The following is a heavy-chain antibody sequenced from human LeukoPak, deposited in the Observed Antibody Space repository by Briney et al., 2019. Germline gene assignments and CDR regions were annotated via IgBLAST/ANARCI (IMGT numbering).Heavy chain of an antibody. J-gene: IGHJ5*02. CDR3: ARASLYYDFWSGYLRPGHWFDP. V-gene: IGHV1-8*01. Sequence: AASVKVSCKASGYTFASYDINWVRQATGQGLEWMGWTNPNSGNTGYAQKFQGRVTMTRNTSISTAYMELSSLRSEDTAVYYCARASLYYDFWSGYLRPGHWFDPWGQGTLVTVSS. D-gene: IGHD3-3*01. CDR1: GYTFASYD. CDR2: TNPNSGNT.